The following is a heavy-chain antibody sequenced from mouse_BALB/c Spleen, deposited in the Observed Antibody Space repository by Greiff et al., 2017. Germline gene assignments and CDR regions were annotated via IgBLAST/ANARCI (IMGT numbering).Heavy chain of an antibody. Sequence: VQLQQPGAELVRPGASVKLSCKASGYTFTSYWINWVKQRPGQGLEWIGNIYPSDSYTNYNQKFKDKATLTVDKSSSTAYMQLSSPTSEDSAVYYCAREDDGYYWFAYWGQGTLVTVSA. V-gene: IGHV1-69*02. CDR1: GYTFTSYW. J-gene: IGHJ3*01. D-gene: IGHD2-3*01. CDR2: IYPSDSYT. CDR3: AREDDGYYWFAY.